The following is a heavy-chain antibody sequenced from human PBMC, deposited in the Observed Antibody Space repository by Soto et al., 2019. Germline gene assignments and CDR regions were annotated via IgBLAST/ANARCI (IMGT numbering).Heavy chain of an antibody. Sequence: PSETLSLTCALYGGSFSGYYWSWIRQPPGKGLEWIGEINRSGSTNYNPSLKSRVTISVDTSKNQFSLKLSSVTAADTAVYYCAITTTYSAMAHPGYYYGMDVWGQGTTVTVSS. D-gene: IGHD5-18*01. V-gene: IGHV4-34*01. J-gene: IGHJ6*02. CDR3: AITTTYSAMAHPGYYYGMDV. CDR2: INRSGST. CDR1: GGSFSGYY.